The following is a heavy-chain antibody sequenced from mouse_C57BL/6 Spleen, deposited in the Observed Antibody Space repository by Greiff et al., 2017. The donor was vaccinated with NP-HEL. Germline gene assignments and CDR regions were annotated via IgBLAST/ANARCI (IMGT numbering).Heavy chain of an antibody. CDR1: GYTFTSYW. J-gene: IGHJ3*01. D-gene: IGHD1-1*01. V-gene: IGHV1-69*01. CDR2: IDPSDSYT. CDR3: ARGGRLAD. Sequence: QVQLQQPGAELVMPGASVKLSCKASGYTFTSYWMHWVKQRPGQGLEWIGEIDPSDSYTNYNQKFKGKSTLTVDKSSSTAYMQLSSLTSEDSAVYYCARGGRLADWGQGTLVTVSA.